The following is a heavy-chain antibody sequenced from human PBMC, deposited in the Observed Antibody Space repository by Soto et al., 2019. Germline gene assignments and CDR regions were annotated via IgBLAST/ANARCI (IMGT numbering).Heavy chain of an antibody. Sequence: GGSLRLSCAASGSTFTSSVMAWVRRPPGRGLEWISSLGLIPRHTFYADSVKGRFTISRDNSRTTLYLQMTGLTFDDTTVYYCAAYADGPYRPPYDYWGQGTQVTVSS. J-gene: IGHJ4*02. CDR3: AAYADGPYRPPYDY. CDR1: GSTFTSSV. V-gene: IGHV3-23*01. D-gene: IGHD3-16*02. CDR2: LGLIPRHT.